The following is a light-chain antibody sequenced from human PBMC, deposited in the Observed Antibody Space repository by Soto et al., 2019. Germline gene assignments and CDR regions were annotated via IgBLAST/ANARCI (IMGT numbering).Light chain of an antibody. J-gene: IGKJ2*01. V-gene: IGKV2-24*01. CDR1: QSLVHSDGSTH. CDR3: MAATQFPQT. CDR2: KSS. Sequence: DIVMTQTPLSSPVTLGQPASISCRSSQSLVHSDGSTHLSWLQQRPGQTPKLLMFKSSHRFSGVPHRFSGSGAGTDFTMKISSVEAEDVGVYYCMAATQFPQTFGQGTKLEIK.